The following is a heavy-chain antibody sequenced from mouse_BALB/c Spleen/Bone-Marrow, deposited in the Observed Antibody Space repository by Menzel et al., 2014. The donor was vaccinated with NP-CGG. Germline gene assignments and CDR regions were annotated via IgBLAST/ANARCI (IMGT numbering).Heavy chain of an antibody. CDR3: TRPYGYSYAMDY. J-gene: IGHJ4*01. CDR1: GLTFSSFG. CDR2: INSDSRTI. D-gene: IGHD2-2*01. V-gene: IGHV5-17*02. Sequence: DVKLVESGGGLVQPGGSRKLSCVVSGLTFSSFGMHWVRRVPEKGLEWVAYINSDSRTIYYADTVKGRFTISRDNPKNTLFLQMTSLRSEDTAIYYCTRPYGYSYAMDYWGQGTSVTVSS.